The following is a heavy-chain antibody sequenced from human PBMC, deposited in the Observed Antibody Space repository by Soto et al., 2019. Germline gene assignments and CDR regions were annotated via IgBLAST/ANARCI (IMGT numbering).Heavy chain of an antibody. CDR2: IYYSGST. V-gene: IGHV4-59*08. Sequence: SETLSFTCTVSGGSISSYYWSWIRQPPGKGLEWIGYIYYSGSTNYNPSLKSRVTISVDTSKNQFSLKLSSVTAADTAVYYCATSYGNAWYTYWG. CDR3: ATSYGNAWYTY. J-gene: IGHJ4*01. D-gene: IGHD6-13*01. CDR1: GGSISSYY.